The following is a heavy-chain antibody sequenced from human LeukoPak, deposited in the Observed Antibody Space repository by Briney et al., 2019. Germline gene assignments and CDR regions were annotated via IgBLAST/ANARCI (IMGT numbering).Heavy chain of an antibody. V-gene: IGHV3-23*01. CDR2: ISGSAYGPVT. D-gene: IGHD5-18*01. J-gene: IGHJ4*02. Sequence: PGGSLRLSCVASGFTFSNHAMNWVRQAPGKGLEWVPIISGSAYGPVTYYADSVKGRFIISRDNSKNTLYLQMNSLRAEDTAVYYCASARGSNYGSLGDWGQGTLVTVSS. CDR1: GFTFSNHA. CDR3: ASARGSNYGSLGD.